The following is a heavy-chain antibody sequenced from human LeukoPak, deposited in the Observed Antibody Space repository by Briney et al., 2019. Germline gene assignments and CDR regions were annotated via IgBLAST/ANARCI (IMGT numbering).Heavy chain of an antibody. V-gene: IGHV3-48*03. CDR2: ISISGSTI. CDR3: ARAPRVGSGSYNPPEYFQH. Sequence: PGGSLRLSCAASGFTFSSYEMNWVRQAPGKGLEWVSYISISGSTIYYADSVKGRFTISRDNAKNSLYLQMNSLRAEDTAVYHCARAPRVGSGSYNPPEYFQHWGQGTLVTVSS. CDR1: GFTFSSYE. J-gene: IGHJ1*01. D-gene: IGHD3-10*01.